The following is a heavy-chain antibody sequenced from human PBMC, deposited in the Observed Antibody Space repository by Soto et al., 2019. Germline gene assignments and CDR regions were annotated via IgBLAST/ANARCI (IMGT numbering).Heavy chain of an antibody. Sequence: QPGGSLRLSCAASGFPLSTYGLHWVRQGPGKGLEWVAAMSSDGTKEYDADSVKGRFTISRDNSRNTLFLQLNSLRSEDTAVYYCAQESGSTWMEYWGEGT. CDR3: AQESGSTWMEY. CDR2: MSSDGTKE. D-gene: IGHD6-13*01. V-gene: IGHV3-30*18. J-gene: IGHJ4*02. CDR1: GFPLSTYG.